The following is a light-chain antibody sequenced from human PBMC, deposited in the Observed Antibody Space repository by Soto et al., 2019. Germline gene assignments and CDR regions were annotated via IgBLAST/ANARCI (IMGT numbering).Light chain of an antibody. CDR3: QQYGDSPL. J-gene: IGKJ3*01. CDR1: QSVRSSY. Sequence: EIFLTQSPGTLSLSPCERATLSWRASQSVRSSYLAWYQQKPGQAPRLLIYGASSRASGIPDRFSGSGSGTDFTLTVSRLEPEDFAVYYCQQYGDSPLFGPGTKVDIK. V-gene: IGKV3-20*01. CDR2: GAS.